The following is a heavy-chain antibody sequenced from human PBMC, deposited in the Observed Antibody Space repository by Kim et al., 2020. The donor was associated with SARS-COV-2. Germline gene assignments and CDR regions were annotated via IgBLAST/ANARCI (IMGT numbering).Heavy chain of an antibody. Sequence: YYADSVKGRFTISRDKSKNTLYLQMNSLRAEDTAVYYCAKGGAVAGAYDYWGQGTLVTVSS. V-gene: IGHV3-30*02. CDR3: AKGGAVAGAYDY. D-gene: IGHD6-19*01. J-gene: IGHJ4*02.